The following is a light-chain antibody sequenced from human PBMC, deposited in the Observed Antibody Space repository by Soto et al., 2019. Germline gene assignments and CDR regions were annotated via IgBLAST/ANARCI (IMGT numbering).Light chain of an antibody. CDR3: QQYNDWPWWT. CDR2: GAS. CDR1: QSVSSN. V-gene: IGKV3-15*01. Sequence: EIVMTQSPATLSVSPGERATLSCGASQSVSSNLAWYQQKPGQAPRHLIYGASTRATGIPARFSGSGSGTEFTLTISSLQSEDFAVYYCQQYNDWPWWTFGQGTKVEIK. J-gene: IGKJ1*01.